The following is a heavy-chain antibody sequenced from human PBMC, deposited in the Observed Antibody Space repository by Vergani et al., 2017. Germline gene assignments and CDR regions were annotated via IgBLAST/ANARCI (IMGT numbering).Heavy chain of an antibody. J-gene: IGHJ4*02. D-gene: IGHD1-26*01. Sequence: QVQLVQSGAEVKKPGASVKVSCKASGYTFTSYYMHWVRQAPGQGLEWMGGIIPIFGTANYAQKFQGRVTITADESTSTAYMELSSLRSEDTAVYYCARSGVGGSYFGPSEDVSYYFDYWGQGTLVTVSS. CDR1: GYTFTSYY. V-gene: IGHV1-69*01. CDR3: ARSGVGGSYFGPSEDVSYYFDY. CDR2: IIPIFGTA.